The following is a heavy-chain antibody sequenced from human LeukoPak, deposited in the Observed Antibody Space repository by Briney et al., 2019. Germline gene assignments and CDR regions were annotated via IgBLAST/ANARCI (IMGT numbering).Heavy chain of an antibody. J-gene: IGHJ4*02. Sequence: ASVKVSCKASGYNFITYGFSWVRQAPGQGLEWMGWINPYHGKTKYAQKFQGRVTMTTDTSTNTAHMELRSLTSDDTAVYFCARDRIAAAVLDYWGQGTLVTVSS. CDR1: GYNFITYG. D-gene: IGHD6-6*01. V-gene: IGHV1-18*01. CDR3: ARDRIAAAVLDY. CDR2: INPYHGKT.